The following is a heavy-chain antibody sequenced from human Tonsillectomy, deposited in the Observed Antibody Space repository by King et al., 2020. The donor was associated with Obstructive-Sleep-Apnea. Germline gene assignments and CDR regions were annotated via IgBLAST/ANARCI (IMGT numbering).Heavy chain of an antibody. CDR1: GYAFIDYY. Sequence: VQLVESRAEVKKPGASVKVSCKTSGYAFIDYYMHWVRQAPGQGLEWMGWINPNSGGTNYAQNFQGRVTMTRDTAINAAYMDLSRLTSDDTAVYYCARGRSSMTHFDYWGQGALVTVSS. J-gene: IGHJ4*02. CDR3: ARGRSSMTHFDY. CDR2: INPNSGGT. D-gene: IGHD6-19*01. V-gene: IGHV1-2*02.